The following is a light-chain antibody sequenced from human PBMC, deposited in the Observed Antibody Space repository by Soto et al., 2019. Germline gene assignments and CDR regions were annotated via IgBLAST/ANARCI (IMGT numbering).Light chain of an antibody. J-gene: IGKJ1*01. CDR2: AAS. V-gene: IGKV1-39*01. CDR3: QQSYSTPPT. Sequence: DIQMTQSPSSLSASVGDRVTITCRASQSISSYLNWYQQKPGKAPKFLIYAASSLQSGVPSRFSGSGSGTDLTLTISSLQPEDFATYYCQQSYSTPPTFGQGTKVEIK. CDR1: QSISSY.